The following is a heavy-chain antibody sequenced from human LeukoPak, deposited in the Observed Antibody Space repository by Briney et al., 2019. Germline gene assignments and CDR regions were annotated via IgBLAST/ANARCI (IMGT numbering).Heavy chain of an antibody. J-gene: IGHJ4*02. D-gene: IGHD5-12*01. CDR1: GFTFSSYE. CDR3: AREDSGYEYAIFDY. V-gene: IGHV3-48*03. CDR2: ISSSGSTI. Sequence: GGSLRLSCAASGFTFSSYEMNWVRQAPGKGLEWVSYISSSGSTIYYADSVKGRFTISRDNAKNSLYLQMYSLRAEDTAVYYCAREDSGYEYAIFDYWGQGTLVTVSS.